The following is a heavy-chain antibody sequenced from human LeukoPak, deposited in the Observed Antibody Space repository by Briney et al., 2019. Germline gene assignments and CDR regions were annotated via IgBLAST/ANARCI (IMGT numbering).Heavy chain of an antibody. CDR1: GGSISNSNW. J-gene: IGHJ4*02. V-gene: IGHV4-4*02. D-gene: IGHD2-15*01. CDR3: ARVGCSGGSCYSFYFDY. CDR2: IYHSGST. Sequence: SGTLSLTCAVSGGSISNSNWWSWVRQPPGKGLEWIGEIYHSGSTNYNPSLKSRVTMSVDKSKNQFSLKLSSVTAADTAVYYCARVGCSGGSCYSFYFDYWGQGTLVTVSS.